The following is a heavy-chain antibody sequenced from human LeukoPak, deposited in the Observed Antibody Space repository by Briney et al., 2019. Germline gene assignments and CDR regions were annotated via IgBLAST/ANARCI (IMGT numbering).Heavy chain of an antibody. CDR1: GYTFTSYG. CDR2: INAGNGHT. V-gene: IGHV1-3*01. J-gene: IGHJ4*02. Sequence: GASVKVSCKASGYTFTSYGISWVRQAPGQRFEWMGWINAGNGHTKYSQNFQGRVTITRDSSANIVYMDVSSLTSEDTAVYYCARGIWSATRVDYYLDNWGRGTLVTVSS. CDR3: ARGIWSATRVDYYLDN. D-gene: IGHD5-24*01.